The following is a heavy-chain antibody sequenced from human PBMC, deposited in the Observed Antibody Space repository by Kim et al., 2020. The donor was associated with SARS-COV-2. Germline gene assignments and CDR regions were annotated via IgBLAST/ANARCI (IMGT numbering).Heavy chain of an antibody. CDR1: GGSFSGYY. CDR3: ARGKTFQGLYGSGINNWFDP. CDR2: INHSGST. Sequence: SETLSLTCAVYGGSFSGYYWSWIRQPPGKGLEWIGEINHSGSTNYNPSLKSRVTISVDTSKNQFSLKLSSVTAADTAVYYCARGKTFQGLYGSGINNWFDPWGQGTLVTVSS. V-gene: IGHV4-34*01. D-gene: IGHD3-10*01. J-gene: IGHJ5*02.